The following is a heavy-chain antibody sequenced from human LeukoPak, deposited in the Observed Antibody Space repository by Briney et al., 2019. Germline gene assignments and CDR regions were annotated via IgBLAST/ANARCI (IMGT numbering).Heavy chain of an antibody. D-gene: IGHD3-10*01. J-gene: IGHJ5*02. V-gene: IGHV4-38-2*02. Sequence: SETLSLTCTVSGYSISSGYYWGWIRQPPGKGLEWIGIMYHSGSTYYNPSLKSRVTISVDTSKNQFSLKLSSVTAADTAVYYCARGLSGRPFDPWGQGTLVTVSS. CDR2: MYHSGST. CDR3: ARGLSGRPFDP. CDR1: GYSISSGYY.